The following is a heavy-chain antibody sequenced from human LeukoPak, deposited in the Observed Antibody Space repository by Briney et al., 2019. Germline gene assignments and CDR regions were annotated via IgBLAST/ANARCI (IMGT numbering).Heavy chain of an antibody. CDR2: IIPILGIA. Sequence: APVKVSCKASRGTFSSYAISWVRQAPGQGLEWMGRIIPILGIANYAQKFQGRVTITADKSTSTAYMELSSLRSEDTAVYYCARVGPRDGYDYWGQGTLVTVSS. J-gene: IGHJ4*02. D-gene: IGHD5-24*01. CDR1: RGTFSSYA. V-gene: IGHV1-69*04. CDR3: ARVGPRDGYDY.